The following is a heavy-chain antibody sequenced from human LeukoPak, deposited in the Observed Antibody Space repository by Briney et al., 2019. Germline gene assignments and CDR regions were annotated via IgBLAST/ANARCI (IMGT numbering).Heavy chain of an antibody. CDR3: AKTIGPPYYFDY. CDR1: GFTFRSHG. V-gene: IGHV3-33*06. Sequence: GGSLRLSCEPSGFTFRSHGMHWVRQAPGKGLEWVAVIWYDGSKKYYADSVKGRFTISRDNSKNTLYLQMNSLRVEDTAVYYCAKTIGPPYYFDYWGQGTLVTVSS. D-gene: IGHD2/OR15-2a*01. CDR2: IWYDGSKK. J-gene: IGHJ4*02.